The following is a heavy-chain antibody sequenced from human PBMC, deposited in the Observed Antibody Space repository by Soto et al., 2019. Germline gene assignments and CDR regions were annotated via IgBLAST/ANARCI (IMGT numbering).Heavy chain of an antibody. CDR1: GFTFSSYE. J-gene: IGHJ4*02. D-gene: IGHD3-22*01. Sequence: PGGSLRLSCAASGFTFSSYEMDWVRQAPGKGLEWVSYISSSGSNIYYADTVKGRFTISRDNAKNSLYLQMNSLRAEDTAVYYCARASGSSGYYYVDYFDYWGQGTLVTVSS. CDR2: ISSSGSNI. CDR3: ARASGSSGYYYVDYFDY. V-gene: IGHV3-48*03.